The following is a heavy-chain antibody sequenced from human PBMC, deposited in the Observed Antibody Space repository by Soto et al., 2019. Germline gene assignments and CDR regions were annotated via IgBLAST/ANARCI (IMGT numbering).Heavy chain of an antibody. V-gene: IGHV4-34*01. CDR1: GGSFSGYY. CDR3: ARGPGTAADWGTQARPYFDY. J-gene: IGHJ4*02. Sequence: PSETLSLTCAVYGGSFSGYYWSWIRQPPGKGLEWIGEINHSGSTNYNPSLKSRVTISVDTSKNQFSLKLSSVTAADTAVYYCARGPGTAADWGTQARPYFDYWGQGTLVTVSS. CDR2: INHSGST. D-gene: IGHD6-13*01.